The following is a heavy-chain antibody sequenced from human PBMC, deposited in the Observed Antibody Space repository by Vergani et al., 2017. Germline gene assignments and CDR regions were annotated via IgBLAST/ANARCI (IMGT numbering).Heavy chain of an antibody. CDR1: VGTFSSYT. J-gene: IGHJ5*02. CDR3: AGLYPKRNWFDP. V-gene: IGHV1-69*02. CDR2: IIPILGIA. Sequence: QVQLVQSGAEVKKPGSSVKVSCKASVGTFSSYTISWVRQAPGQGLEWMGRIIPILGIANYAQKFQGRVTITADNSTSTAYMELSSLRSEDTAVYYGAGLYPKRNWFDPWGQGTLVTVSS. D-gene: IGHD1-1*01.